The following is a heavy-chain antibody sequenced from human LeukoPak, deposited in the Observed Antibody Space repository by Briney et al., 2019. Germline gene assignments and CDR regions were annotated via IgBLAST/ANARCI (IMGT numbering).Heavy chain of an antibody. CDR2: ISYDGSNK. Sequence: GGSLRLSCAASGFTFSTYGIHWVRQAPGKGLEWVAFISYDGSNKYYADSVQGRITISRDNSKNTLYLQMGSLRAEDMAVYYCARDGVVTGPGYYDYWGQGTLVIVSS. CDR1: GFTFSTYG. D-gene: IGHD4-23*01. J-gene: IGHJ4*02. V-gene: IGHV3-30*14. CDR3: ARDGVVTGPGYYDY.